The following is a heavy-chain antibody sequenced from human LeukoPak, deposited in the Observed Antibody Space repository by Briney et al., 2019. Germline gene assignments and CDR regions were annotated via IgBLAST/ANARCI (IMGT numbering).Heavy chain of an antibody. V-gene: IGHV3-23*01. CDR3: ARGNPYGDYSDMDV. CDR2: ISGSGGST. CDR1: GFTFSSYG. Sequence: PGGTLRLSCAASGFTFSSYGMSWVRQAPGKGLEWVSAISGSGGSTYYADSVKGRFTISRDNAKNSLNLQMNSLRAEDTAVYYCARGNPYGDYSDMDVWGKGTTVTISS. D-gene: IGHD4-17*01. J-gene: IGHJ6*03.